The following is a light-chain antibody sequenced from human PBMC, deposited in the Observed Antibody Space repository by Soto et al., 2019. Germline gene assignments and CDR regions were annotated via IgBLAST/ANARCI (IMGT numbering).Light chain of an antibody. CDR2: AAS. J-gene: IGKJ2*02. CDR1: QDIRVD. Sequence: TQSPPSLSASVGDRVIITCRASQDIRVDVGWLQQRPGHAPNLLIYAASTLHTGAPSTFTGSGSGTDFTLTINDRQPEDVATYFCLQDYDSPCAFGQGTKVDIK. CDR3: LQDYDSPCA. V-gene: IGKV1-6*01.